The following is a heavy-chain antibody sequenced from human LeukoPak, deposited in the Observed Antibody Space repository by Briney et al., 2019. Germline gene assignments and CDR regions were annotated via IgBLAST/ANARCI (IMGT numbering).Heavy chain of an antibody. CDR3: AKGVTMVRGKY. CDR1: GFTFSRYS. CDR2: ISGSGGST. J-gene: IGHJ4*02. Sequence: GGSLRLSCAASGFTFSRYSMNWVRQAPGKGLEWVSAISGSGGSTYYADSVKGRFTISRDNSKNTLYLQMNSLRAEDTAVYYCAKGVTMVRGKYWGQGTLVTVSS. D-gene: IGHD3-10*01. V-gene: IGHV3-23*01.